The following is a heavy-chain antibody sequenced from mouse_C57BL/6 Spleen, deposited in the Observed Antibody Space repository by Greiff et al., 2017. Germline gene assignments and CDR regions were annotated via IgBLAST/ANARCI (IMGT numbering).Heavy chain of an antibody. J-gene: IGHJ1*03. D-gene: IGHD1-1*01. CDR3: ARHEGDYYGSSYWYFDV. CDR2: VYPGSGSI. CDR1: GYTFTEYT. Sequence: QVQLQQSGAELVKPGASVKLSCKASGYTFTEYTIHWVKQRSGQGLEWIGWVYPGSGSIKYNEKFKDKATLTADKSSSTAYMELSRLTSEDSAVYYCARHEGDYYGSSYWYFDVWGTGTTVTVSS. V-gene: IGHV1-62-2*01.